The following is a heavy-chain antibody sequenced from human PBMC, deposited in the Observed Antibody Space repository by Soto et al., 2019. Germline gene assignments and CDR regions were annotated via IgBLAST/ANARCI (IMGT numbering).Heavy chain of an antibody. CDR3: ARGGYYDNSWGKLSHYGLDV. CDR1: GYTFIRYG. D-gene: IGHD3-16*01. J-gene: IGHJ6*02. V-gene: IGHV1-18*01. Sequence: QVQLAQSANEVKKPGASVRVSCKAAGYTFIRYGIAWVRQAPGQGLEWMGWISPYNDYTVYAQKFQGRVSMTADTTTRIVYMNRRGLKSDDTAVYYCARGGYYDNSWGKLSHYGLDVWGQGTSVSVSS. CDR2: ISPYNDYT.